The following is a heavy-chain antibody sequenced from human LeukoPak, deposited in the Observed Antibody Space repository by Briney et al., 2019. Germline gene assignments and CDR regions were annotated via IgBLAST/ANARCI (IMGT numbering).Heavy chain of an antibody. CDR3: ARHSRSSGPSRYYYYMDV. Sequence: PSETLSLTCAVYGGSFSGYYWSWIRQPPGKGLEWIGEINHSGSTNYNPSLKSRVTISVDTSKNQFSLKLSSVTAADTAVYYCARHSRSSGPSRYYYYMDVWGKGTTVTISS. CDR1: GGSFSGYY. CDR2: INHSGST. J-gene: IGHJ6*03. D-gene: IGHD6-19*01. V-gene: IGHV4-34*01.